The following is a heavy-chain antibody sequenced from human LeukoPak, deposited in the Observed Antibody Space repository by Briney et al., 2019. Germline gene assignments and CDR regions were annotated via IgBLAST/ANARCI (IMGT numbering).Heavy chain of an antibody. CDR1: GFTFRTYG. J-gene: IGHJ4*02. D-gene: IGHD3-16*02. Sequence: GGSLRLSCAASGFTFRTYGMSWVRQAPGKGLEWVSGINASGGATYYADSVRGRFTVSRDNSKNTLGLQMDSLRAEDTALYYCVTSGSLRLGELSPIDFWGQGTLVTVSS. CDR2: INASGGAT. V-gene: IGHV3-23*01. CDR3: VTSGSLRLGELSPIDF.